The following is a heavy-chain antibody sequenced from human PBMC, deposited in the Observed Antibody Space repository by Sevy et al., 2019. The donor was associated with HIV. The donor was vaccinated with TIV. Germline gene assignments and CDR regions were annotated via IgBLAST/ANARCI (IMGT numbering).Heavy chain of an antibody. CDR1: GFTFSSYA. J-gene: IGHJ5*02. D-gene: IGHD4-17*01. CDR3: ARDQHDYAGNIRTGWFDP. CDR2: ISYDGRNK. Sequence: GGSLRLSCAASGFTFSSYAMHWVRQAPGKGLKWVAVISYDGRNKYYADSVKGRFTISRDNSKNTLHLQMNSLRAEDTAVYYCARDQHDYAGNIRTGWFDPWGQRTLVTVSS. V-gene: IGHV3-30*04.